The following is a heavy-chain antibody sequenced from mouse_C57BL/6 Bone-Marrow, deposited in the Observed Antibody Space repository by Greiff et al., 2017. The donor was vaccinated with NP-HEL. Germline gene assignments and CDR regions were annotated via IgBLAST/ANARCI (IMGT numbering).Heavy chain of an antibody. J-gene: IGHJ1*03. CDR1: GFTFSDYY. CDR3: ARGNYGSSYRWYFDV. Sequence: EVHLVESEGGLVQPGSSMKLSCTASGFTFSDYYMAWVRQVPEKGLEWVANINYDGSSTYYLDSLKSRFIISRDNAKNILYLQMSSLKSEDTATYYCARGNYGSSYRWYFDVWGTGTTVTVSS. D-gene: IGHD1-1*01. V-gene: IGHV5-16*01. CDR2: INYDGSST.